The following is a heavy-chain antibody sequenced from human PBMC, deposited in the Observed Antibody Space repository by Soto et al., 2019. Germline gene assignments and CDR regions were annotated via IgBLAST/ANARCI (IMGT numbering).Heavy chain of an antibody. CDR3: ARDVSLNYGLDV. V-gene: IGHV4-31*03. CDR2: IYYSGST. J-gene: IGHJ6*02. Sequence: SETLSLTCTVSGVSINNDVFYWTWIRQLPGKGLEWIGYIYYSGSTFYNPSLKSRATISIDTSKNQFSLNLSSVSAADTAVYYCARDVSLNYGLDVWGRGTTVTVSS. CDR1: GVSINNDVFY.